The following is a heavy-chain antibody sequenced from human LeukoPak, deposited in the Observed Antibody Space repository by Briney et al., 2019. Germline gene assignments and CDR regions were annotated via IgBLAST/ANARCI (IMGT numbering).Heavy chain of an antibody. J-gene: IGHJ4*02. V-gene: IGHV3-11*05. CDR2: ISDRSSYT. CDR1: GFTFSDYY. D-gene: IGHD5-24*01. Sequence: SGGSLRLSCTASGFTFSDYYMSWIRQAPGKGPEWLSYISDRSSYTDYADSVEGRFTISRDNARNSLFLQMNSLRAEDTAVYYCARDRDGYNSVTFDYWGQGTLVTVSS. CDR3: ARDRDGYNSVTFDY.